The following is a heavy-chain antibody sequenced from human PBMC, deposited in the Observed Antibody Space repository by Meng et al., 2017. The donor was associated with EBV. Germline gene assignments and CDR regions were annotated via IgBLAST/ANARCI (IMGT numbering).Heavy chain of an antibody. V-gene: IGHV1-69*01. CDR3: ASESGRGFTPDY. J-gene: IGHJ4*02. Sequence: VAAGAVGTEPGSSVNVSCKRAGGLFRSDAVSWVRQAPGQGLEWMGGLIPMSDAPHYAQRFQGRVTMTADESTNTHYMDLSGLRFEDTAVYYCASESGRGFTPDYWGQGTLVTVSS. CDR2: LIPMSDAP. CDR1: GGLFRSDA. D-gene: IGHD3-10*01.